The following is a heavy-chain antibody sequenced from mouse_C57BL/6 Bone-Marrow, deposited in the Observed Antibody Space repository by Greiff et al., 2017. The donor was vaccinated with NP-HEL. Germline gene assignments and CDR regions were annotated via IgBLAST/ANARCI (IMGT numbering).Heavy chain of an antibody. CDR2: IYPGDGDT. Sequence: QVQLKESGAELVKPGASVKISCKASGYAFSSYWMNWVKQRPGKGLEWIGQIYPGDGDTNYNGKFKGKATLTADKSSSTAYMQLSSLTSEDSAVYFCAREGQSKIYYDYGFDYWGQGTTLTVSS. V-gene: IGHV1-80*01. CDR3: AREGQSKIYYDYGFDY. CDR1: GYAFSSYW. J-gene: IGHJ2*01. D-gene: IGHD2-4*01.